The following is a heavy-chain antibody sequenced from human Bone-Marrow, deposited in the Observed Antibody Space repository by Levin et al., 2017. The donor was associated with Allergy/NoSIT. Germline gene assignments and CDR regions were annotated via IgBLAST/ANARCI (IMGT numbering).Heavy chain of an antibody. V-gene: IGHV1-69*13. Sequence: SVKVSCKASGGTFSSYAISWVRQAPGQGLEWMGGFIPIFGTANYAQKFQGRVTITADESTSTAYMELSSLRSEDTAVYYCARGDIVVVPAAKVYNWFDPWGQGTLVTVSS. CDR3: ARGDIVVVPAAKVYNWFDP. CDR2: FIPIFGTA. CDR1: GGTFSSYA. J-gene: IGHJ5*02. D-gene: IGHD2-2*01.